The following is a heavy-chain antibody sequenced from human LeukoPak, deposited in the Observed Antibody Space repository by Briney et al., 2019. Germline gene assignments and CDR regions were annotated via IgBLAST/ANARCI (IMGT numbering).Heavy chain of an antibody. CDR3: VKEGVEYSYSYGDY. V-gene: IGHV3-30*18. CDR2: ISYDGGDK. CDR1: GFSFNNYA. Sequence: PGGSLRLSCAASGFSFNNYAMYWVRQAPGKGLEWVALISYDGGDKYYAESMKGRITISRDNAENTLYLQMNNLRPDDTAFYFRVKEGVEYSYSYGDYWGQGTLVTVSS. D-gene: IGHD3-16*01. J-gene: IGHJ4*02.